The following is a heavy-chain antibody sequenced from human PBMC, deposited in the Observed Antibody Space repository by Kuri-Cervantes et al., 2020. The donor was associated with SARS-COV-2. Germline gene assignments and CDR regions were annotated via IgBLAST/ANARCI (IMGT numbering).Heavy chain of an antibody. J-gene: IGHJ6*02. D-gene: IGHD4-17*01. CDR2: INPSGGST. V-gene: IGHV1-46*01. Sequence: ASVKVSCKASGYTFASYYMHWVRQAPGQGLEWMGIINPSGGSTSYAQKFQGRVTMTRDSSTSTVYMELSSLRSDDTAIYYCAGGFDYGDYPYYYGMDVWGQGTTVTVSS. CDR3: AGGFDYGDYPYYYGMDV. CDR1: GYTFASYY.